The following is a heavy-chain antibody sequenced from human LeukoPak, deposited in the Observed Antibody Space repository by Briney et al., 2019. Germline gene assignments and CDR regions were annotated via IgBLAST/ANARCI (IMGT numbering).Heavy chain of an antibody. CDR3: ARERGLGYCSSTSCKGLRWYFDL. CDR2: IIPILGIA. Sequence: WASVKVSCKASGGTFSSYAISWVRQAPGQGLEWMGRIIPILGIANYAQKFQGRVTITADKSTSTAYMELSSLRSEDTAVYYCARERGLGYCSSTSCKGLRWYFDLWGRGTLVTVSS. V-gene: IGHV1-69*04. D-gene: IGHD2-2*01. J-gene: IGHJ2*01. CDR1: GGTFSSYA.